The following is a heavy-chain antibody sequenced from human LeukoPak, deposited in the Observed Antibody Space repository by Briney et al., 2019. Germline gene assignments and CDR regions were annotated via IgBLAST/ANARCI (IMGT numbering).Heavy chain of an antibody. CDR2: IKQDGSEK. J-gene: IGHJ5*02. V-gene: IGHV3-7*01. CDR3: VRARGLRSSNWFDP. D-gene: IGHD3-10*01. CDR1: GLSFSIHW. Sequence: GGSLRLSREASGLSFSIHWMSWVRQAPGKGLEGVANIKQDGSEKFYVDSVRGRFTISRDNAKNSVYLEMNSLRVDDTAVYYCVRARGLRSSNWFDPWGQGTLVTVSS.